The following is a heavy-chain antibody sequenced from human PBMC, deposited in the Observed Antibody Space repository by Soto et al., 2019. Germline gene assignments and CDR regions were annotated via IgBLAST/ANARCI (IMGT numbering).Heavy chain of an antibody. J-gene: IGHJ4*02. CDR1: GLTFSSYE. CDR3: AKVHGSGTYNNFPDY. D-gene: IGHD3-10*01. Sequence: GGSLRLSCAASGLTFSSYEMNWVRQAPGKGPEWVSHITSRSDTTYFADSVKGRFTISRDNSGDTLHLQMNSLRAEDTAVYFCAKVHGSGTYNNFPDYWGQGTLVTVSS. V-gene: IGHV3-48*03. CDR2: ITSRSDTT.